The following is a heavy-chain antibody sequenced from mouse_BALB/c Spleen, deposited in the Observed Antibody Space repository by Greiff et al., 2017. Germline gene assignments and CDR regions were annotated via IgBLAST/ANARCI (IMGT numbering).Heavy chain of an antibody. V-gene: IGHV5-6*01. CDR2: ISSGGSYT. D-gene: IGHD2-3*01. Sequence: EVQGVESGGDLVKPGGSLKLSCAASGFTFSSYGMSWVRQTPDKRLEWVATISSGGSYTYYPDSVKGRFTISRDNAKNTLYLQMSSLKSEDTAMYYCARQIYDGYPYAMDYWGQGTSVTVSS. CDR3: ARQIYDGYPYAMDY. CDR1: GFTFSSYG. J-gene: IGHJ4*01.